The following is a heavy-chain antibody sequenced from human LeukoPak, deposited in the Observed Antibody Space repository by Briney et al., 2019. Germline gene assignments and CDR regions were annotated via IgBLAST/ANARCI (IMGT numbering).Heavy chain of an antibody. CDR1: GYTFTGYY. J-gene: IGHJ4*02. CDR3: ARDAPMYCSGGSCYLC. V-gene: IGHV1-2*06. D-gene: IGHD2-15*01. CDR2: INPNSGGT. Sequence: ASVKVSCKASGYTFTGYYMHWVRQAPGQGLEWMGRINPNSGGTNYAQKFQGRVTMTRDTSISTAYMELSRLRSDDTAVYYCARDAPMYCSGGSCYLCWGQGTLVTVSS.